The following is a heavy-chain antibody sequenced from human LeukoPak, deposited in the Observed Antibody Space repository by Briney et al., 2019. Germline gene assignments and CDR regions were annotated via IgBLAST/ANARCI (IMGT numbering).Heavy chain of an antibody. J-gene: IGHJ5*02. D-gene: IGHD2-21*01. V-gene: IGHV4-39*07. Sequence: SETLSLTCTVSGGSISRSSYYWGWIRQPPGKGLEWIGSMYYSGTSYYNPSLKSRVTISLDTSKNQFSLKVTSVTAADTAVYYCVRPYCGGECQSKNNWFDPWGQGTLVTVSS. CDR3: VRPYCGGECQSKNNWFDP. CDR2: MYYSGTS. CDR1: GGSISRSSYY.